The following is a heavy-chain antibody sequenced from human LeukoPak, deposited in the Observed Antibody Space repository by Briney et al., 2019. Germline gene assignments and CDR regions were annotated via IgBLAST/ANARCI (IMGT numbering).Heavy chain of an antibody. V-gene: IGHV4-39*01. CDR2: IHYSGST. Sequence: SETLSLTCSVSGGSISRSTYYWGWIRQPPGKGLEWIGSIHYSGSTYYNPSLRSRVTISVDTSKNQFSLKLSSVTAADTAVYYCARQDDFDIWGQGTMVTVSS. CDR3: ARQDDFDI. CDR1: GGSISRSTYY. J-gene: IGHJ3*02.